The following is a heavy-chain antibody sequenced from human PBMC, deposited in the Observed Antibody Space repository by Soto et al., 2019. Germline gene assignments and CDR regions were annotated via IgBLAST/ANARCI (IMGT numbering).Heavy chain of an antibody. CDR3: ARPVTGIWYFDL. J-gene: IGHJ2*01. V-gene: IGHV4-39*01. CDR2: IYYSGST. CDR1: GGCISSSSYY. Sequence: SETLSLPCTVSGGCISSSSYYWGWIRQPPGKGLEWIGSIYYSGSTYYNPSLKSRVTISVDTSKNQFSLKLSSVTAADTAVYYWARPVTGIWYFDLSGRGTRVTVS. D-gene: IGHD4-17*01.